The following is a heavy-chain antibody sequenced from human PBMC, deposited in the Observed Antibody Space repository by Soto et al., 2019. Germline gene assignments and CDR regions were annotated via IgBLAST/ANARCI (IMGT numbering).Heavy chain of an antibody. V-gene: IGHV1-18*01. D-gene: IGHD3-10*01. CDR2: ISAYNGNT. Sequence: QVQLVQSGPEVKKPGASVKVSCKASGYTFTSFGISWVRQAPGQGLEWMGWISAYNGNTNYAQKGQGRVTMTTDAYTNTAYMELRSLRSDDKAVYYCARHRLLWFGEFIPNHYYYGIDVWGQGTTVTVSS. CDR1: GYTFTSFG. CDR3: ARHRLLWFGEFIPNHYYYGIDV. J-gene: IGHJ6*02.